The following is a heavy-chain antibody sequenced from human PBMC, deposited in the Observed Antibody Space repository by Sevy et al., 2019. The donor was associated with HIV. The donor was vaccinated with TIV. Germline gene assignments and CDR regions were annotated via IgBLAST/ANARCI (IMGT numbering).Heavy chain of an antibody. CDR3: ARATAGTAPHYSCCTMDV. D-gene: IGHD1-1*01. CDR2: IYPGDSDS. Sequence: GESLKISCKGSGYIFTNYWIGWVRQLPGKGLEWMGVIYPGDSDSRYSPSFQGQVPMSSDKSSSTAYLQWSSLKASDTAIYFCARATAGTAPHYSCCTMDVWGQGTTVTVSS. J-gene: IGHJ6*02. V-gene: IGHV5-51*01. CDR1: GYIFTNYW.